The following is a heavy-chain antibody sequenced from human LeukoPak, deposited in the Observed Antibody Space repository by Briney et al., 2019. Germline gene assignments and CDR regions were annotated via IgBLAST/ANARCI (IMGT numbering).Heavy chain of an antibody. J-gene: IGHJ4*02. D-gene: IGHD2-15*01. CDR3: ARAWVVAARRIDY. CDR1: GGSISSYY. CDR2: INHSGST. V-gene: IGHV4-34*01. Sequence: SETLSLTCTVSGGSISSYYWSWIRQPPGKGLEWIEEINHSGSTNYNPSLKSRVTISVDTSKNQFSLKLSSVTAADTAVYYCARAWVVAARRIDYWGQGTLVTVSS.